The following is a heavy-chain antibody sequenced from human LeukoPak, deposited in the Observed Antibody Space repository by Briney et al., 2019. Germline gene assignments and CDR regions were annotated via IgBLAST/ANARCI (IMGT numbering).Heavy chain of an antibody. J-gene: IGHJ5*02. CDR3: ARRAAVSGTGVWFDP. CDR1: GGSISSYY. Sequence: SETLSLTCTVSGGSISSYYWSWIRQPPGKGLEWIGYIYYTGSTNYNPSLKSRVTISVDTSKNQFSLKLTSVTAADTAAYYCARRAAVSGTGVWFDPWGQGTLVTVSS. D-gene: IGHD6-19*01. CDR2: IYYTGST. V-gene: IGHV4-59*08.